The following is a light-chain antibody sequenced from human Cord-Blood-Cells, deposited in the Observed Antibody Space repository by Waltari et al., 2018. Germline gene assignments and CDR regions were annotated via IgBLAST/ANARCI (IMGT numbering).Light chain of an antibody. CDR2: DAS. CDR3: QQRSNWWT. V-gene: IGKV3-11*01. Sequence: EILLTQSPATLSLSPGERATLSCRASQSVSSYLAWYQQKPGQAPRLLIYDASNGATGIPARFSGSGSGTDFTLTISSLEPEDFAVYYCQQRSNWWTFGQGTKVEIK. CDR1: QSVSSY. J-gene: IGKJ1*01.